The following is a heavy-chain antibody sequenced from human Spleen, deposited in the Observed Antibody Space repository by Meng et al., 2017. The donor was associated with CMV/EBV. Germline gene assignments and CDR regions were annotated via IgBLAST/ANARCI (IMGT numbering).Heavy chain of an antibody. CDR1: GGSISSGCYY. J-gene: IGHJ4*02. Sequence: GGSISSGCYYWSWIRQHPGRGLEWIGYIYYSGSTYYNPSLKSRVTISVDTSKNQFSLKLSSVTAADTAVYYCARVHSGAWASYYFDYWGQGTLVTVSS. V-gene: IGHV4-31*02. CDR2: IYYSGST. D-gene: IGHD2-2*01. CDR3: ARVHSGAWASYYFDY.